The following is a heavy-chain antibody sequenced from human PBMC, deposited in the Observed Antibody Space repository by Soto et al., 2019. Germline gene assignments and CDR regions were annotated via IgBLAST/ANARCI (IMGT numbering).Heavy chain of an antibody. CDR3: ARDFVPGRMVRGVSAFDI. J-gene: IGHJ3*02. CDR2: ISAYNGNT. Sequence: QVQLVQSGAEVKKPGASVKVPCKASGYTFLSYGISWVRQAPGQGLEWMGWISAYNGNTNYAQKVQGRVTMTTDTSTSTAYMELKSLRSDDTAVYYCARDFVPGRMVRGVSAFDIWCQGTMVTVSS. CDR1: GYTFLSYG. D-gene: IGHD3-10*01. V-gene: IGHV1-18*04.